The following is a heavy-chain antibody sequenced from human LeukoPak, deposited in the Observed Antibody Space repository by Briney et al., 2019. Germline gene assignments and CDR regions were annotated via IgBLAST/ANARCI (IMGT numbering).Heavy chain of an antibody. CDR1: GFTFSNFA. J-gene: IGHJ4*02. V-gene: IGHV3-21*01. CDR2: IVGSSST. D-gene: IGHD6-13*01. Sequence: RGSLRLSCAASGFTFSNFAMTWVRQAPGKGLEWVSSIVGSSSTYYADSLKGRFTISRDNAKNSLYLQMNSLRAEDTAVYYCARIGAGSSRDYWGQGTLVTVSS. CDR3: ARIGAGSSRDY.